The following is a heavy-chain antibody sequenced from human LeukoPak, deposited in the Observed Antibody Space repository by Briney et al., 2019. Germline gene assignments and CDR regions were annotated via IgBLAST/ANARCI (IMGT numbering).Heavy chain of an antibody. CDR3: ASPSSGGGNFDY. D-gene: IGHD6-19*01. CDR2: INPNSGGT. V-gene: IGHV1-2*02. J-gene: IGHJ4*02. CDR1: GYTFTGYY. Sequence: ASVKVSCKASGYTFTGYYMHWVRQAPGQGLEWMGWINPNSGGTNYAQKFQGRVTMTRDASISTAYMELSRLRSDDTAVYYCASPSSGGGNFDYWGQGTLVTVSS.